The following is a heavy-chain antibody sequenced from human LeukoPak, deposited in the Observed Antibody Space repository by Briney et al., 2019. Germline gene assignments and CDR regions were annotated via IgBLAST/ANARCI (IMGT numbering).Heavy chain of an antibody. CDR3: ARGRLRFRFDP. J-gene: IGHJ5*02. CDR2: INHSGST. V-gene: IGHV4-34*01. CDR1: GGSFSGYY. D-gene: IGHD3-3*01. Sequence: KPSETLSLTCAVYGGSFSGYYWSWIRQPPGKGLEWIGEINHSGSTNYNPSLKSRVTISVDTSKNQFSLRLSSVTAADTAVYYCARGRLRFRFDPWGQGTLSPSPQ.